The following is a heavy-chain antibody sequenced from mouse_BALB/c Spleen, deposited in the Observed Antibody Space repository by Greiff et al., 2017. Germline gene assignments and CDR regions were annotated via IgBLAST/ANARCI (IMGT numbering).Heavy chain of an antibody. CDR2: ISSGGST. CDR3: ARGDGYY. D-gene: IGHD2-3*01. V-gene: IGHV5-6-5*01. J-gene: IGHJ2*01. CDR1: GFTFSSYA. Sequence: EVKLLESGGGLVKPGGSLKLSCAASGFTFSSYAMSWVRQTPEKRLEWVASISSGGSTYYPDSVKGRFTISRDNARNILYLQMSSLRSEDTAMYYCARGDGYYWGQGTTLTVSS.